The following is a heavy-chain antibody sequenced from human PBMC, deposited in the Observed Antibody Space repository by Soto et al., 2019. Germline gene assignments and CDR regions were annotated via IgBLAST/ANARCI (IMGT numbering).Heavy chain of an antibody. V-gene: IGHV3-21*01. Sequence: EVQLVESGGGLVKPGGSLRLSCAASGFTFSSYSMNWVRQPPGEGLEWVSFISSGSTYIYYADSVKGRFTISRDTARNSVYLQMNSLRAEDTAVYYCAREIQVAAADPSAVDFWGQGTMVTVSS. D-gene: IGHD6-13*01. CDR1: GFTFSSYS. CDR3: AREIQVAAADPSAVDF. CDR2: ISSGSTYI. J-gene: IGHJ3*01.